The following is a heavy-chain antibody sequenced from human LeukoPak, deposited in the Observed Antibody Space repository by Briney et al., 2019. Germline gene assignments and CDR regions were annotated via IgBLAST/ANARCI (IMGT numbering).Heavy chain of an antibody. Sequence: GGSLRLSCAASGFTFSSYAMHWVRQAPGKGLEWVAVISYDGSNKYYADSVKGRFTISRDNSKNTLYLQMNSLRAEDTAVYYCATGIGGSGYYFDYWGQGTLVTVSS. D-gene: IGHD3-22*01. CDR2: ISYDGSNK. CDR3: ATGIGGSGYYFDY. CDR1: GFTFSSYA. J-gene: IGHJ4*02. V-gene: IGHV3-30*04.